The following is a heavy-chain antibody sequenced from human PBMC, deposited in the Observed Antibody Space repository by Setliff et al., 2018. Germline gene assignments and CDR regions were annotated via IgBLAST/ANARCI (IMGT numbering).Heavy chain of an antibody. CDR1: GFTFTTAW. CDR2: MYYSGKT. Sequence: PSETLSLSCAASGFTFTTAWMTWIRQSPGKGPEWIGTMYYSGKTFYMPSLQSRVTISADTSTNQLSLKLSSVTAADTAVYYCSRGPSKVQFDTWGRGIPVTVSS. D-gene: IGHD4-4*01. CDR3: SRGPSKVQFDT. V-gene: IGHV4-38-2*01. J-gene: IGHJ5*02.